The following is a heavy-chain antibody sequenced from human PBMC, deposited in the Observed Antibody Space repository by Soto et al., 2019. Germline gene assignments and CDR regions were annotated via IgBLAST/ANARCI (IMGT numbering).Heavy chain of an antibody. J-gene: IGHJ3*02. CDR2: TYYRSKWYN. CDR1: GDSVSSNSAA. Sequence: SQTLSLTCAISGDSVSSNSAAWNWIRQSPSRGLEWLGRTYYRSKWYNDYAVSVKSRITINPDTSKNHFSLQQNSVTPEEAAVYCSAIDCCCSHNRRDFDIWGQGTMVIVSS. V-gene: IGHV6-1*01. CDR3: AIDCCCSHNRRDFDI. D-gene: IGHD2-2*01.